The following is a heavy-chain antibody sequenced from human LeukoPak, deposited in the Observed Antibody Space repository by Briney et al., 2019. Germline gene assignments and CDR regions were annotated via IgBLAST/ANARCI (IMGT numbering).Heavy chain of an antibody. CDR3: ARQGMTTATFDY. J-gene: IGHJ4*02. CDR1: GGSLSSFY. Sequence: SETLSLTCTVSGGSLSSFYWSWIRQPPGKGLEWIGCIYYSGSTNYNPSLKSRVTISVDTSKNQFSLKLSPVTAADTAVYYCARQGMTTATFDYWGQGTLVTVSS. V-gene: IGHV4-59*08. D-gene: IGHD4-17*01. CDR2: IYYSGST.